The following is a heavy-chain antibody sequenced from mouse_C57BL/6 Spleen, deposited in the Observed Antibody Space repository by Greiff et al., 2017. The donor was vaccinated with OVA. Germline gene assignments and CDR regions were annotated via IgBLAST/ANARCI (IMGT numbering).Heavy chain of an antibody. D-gene: IGHD2-3*01. CDR3: ARVDGYYAMDY. V-gene: IGHV5-15*01. CDR2: ISNLAYSI. CDR1: GFTFSDYG. J-gene: IGHJ4*01. Sequence: DVKLVESGGGLVQPGGSLKLSCAASGFTFSDYGMAWVRQAPRKGPEWVAFISNLAYSINYEDTVTGRFTISRENAYNTLYLELSSLRSADTAMYDCARVDGYYAMDYWGQGTSVTVSS.